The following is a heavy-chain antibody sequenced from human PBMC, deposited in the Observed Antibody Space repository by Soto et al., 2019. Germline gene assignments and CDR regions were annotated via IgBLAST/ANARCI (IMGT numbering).Heavy chain of an antibody. CDR2: VTANGGST. D-gene: IGHD2-21*02. V-gene: IGHV3-23*01. CDR3: ASLGVGDWANYYYYGMDV. CDR1: GFTFSVYA. J-gene: IGHJ6*02. Sequence: SLRLSCAATGFTFSVYAMTWVRQAPGKGLEWVSAVTANGGSTYSADSVKGRFTISRDNSKNTLFLQMNSLRAEDTAVYYCASLGVGDWANYYYYGMDVWGQGTTVTVSS.